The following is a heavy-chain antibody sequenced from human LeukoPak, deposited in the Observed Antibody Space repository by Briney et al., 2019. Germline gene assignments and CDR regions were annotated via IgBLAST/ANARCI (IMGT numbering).Heavy chain of an antibody. D-gene: IGHD2-21*01. CDR1: GGSISSYY. CDR3: ARRDLFYGYFDL. CDR2: IYYSGST. J-gene: IGHJ2*01. V-gene: IGHV4-59*08. Sequence: SETLSVTCTVAGGSISSYYWSWIRQPPGKGLEWIGYIYYSGSTNYNPSLKSRVTISVDTSKNQFSLKLSSVTAAETAVYYCARRDLFYGYFDLWGRGTLVIVSS.